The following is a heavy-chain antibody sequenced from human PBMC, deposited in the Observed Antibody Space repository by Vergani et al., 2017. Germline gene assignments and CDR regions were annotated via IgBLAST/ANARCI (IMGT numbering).Heavy chain of an antibody. CDR3: ANSLGAANYYGMDV. J-gene: IGHJ6*02. D-gene: IGHD4-17*01. CDR2: ISGDGGST. Sequence: EVQLVESGGGVVQPGGSLSLSCAASGFNFDDYAMHWVRQVPGKGREWGSLISGDGGSTYYADSVKGRVTITIDNSKNSLYLQMNSLRTEDTALYYCANSLGAANYYGMDVWGQGTTVTVSS. V-gene: IGHV3-43*02. CDR1: GFNFDDYA.